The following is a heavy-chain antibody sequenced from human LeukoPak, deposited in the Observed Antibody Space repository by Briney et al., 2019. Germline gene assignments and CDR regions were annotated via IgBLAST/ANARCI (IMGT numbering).Heavy chain of an antibody. D-gene: IGHD3-22*01. V-gene: IGHV3-53*01. Sequence: GGSLRLSCAASEFTVSSNYMHWVRQAPGKGLEWVSLIYIGGNTFYADSVKGRFTISRDNSKNTLYLQMNSLRAEDTAVYYCARDLEYYDSSGYYYTSYCFDYWGQGTLVTVSS. J-gene: IGHJ4*02. CDR1: EFTVSSNY. CDR2: IYIGGNT. CDR3: ARDLEYYDSSGYYYTSYCFDY.